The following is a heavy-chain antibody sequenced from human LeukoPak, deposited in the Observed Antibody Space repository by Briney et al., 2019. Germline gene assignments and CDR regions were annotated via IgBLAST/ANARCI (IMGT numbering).Heavy chain of an antibody. V-gene: IGHV4-59*01. CDR3: ARLKIYYDRSGYSDY. Sequence: SSETLSLTCTVSGGSISSYYWSWIRQPPGKGLEWIGYIYYSGSTNYNPSLKSRVTISVDTSKNQFSLKLSSVTAADTAVYYCARLKIYYDRSGYSDYWGQGTLVTVSS. D-gene: IGHD3-22*01. CDR1: GGSISSYY. CDR2: IYYSGST. J-gene: IGHJ4*02.